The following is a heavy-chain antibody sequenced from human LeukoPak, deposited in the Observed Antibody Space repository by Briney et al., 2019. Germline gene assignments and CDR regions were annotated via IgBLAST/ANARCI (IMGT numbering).Heavy chain of an antibody. CDR2: INGNGGT. Sequence: PSETLSLTCTVSGGSIGFYFWSWIRQPAGKGLEWIGRINGNGGTNYNPSLKSRVTISVDTSKNQFSLKLSSVTAADTAVYYCARGARGSYSYWGQGTLVTVSS. CDR1: GGSIGFYF. D-gene: IGHD1-26*01. CDR3: ARGARGSYSY. J-gene: IGHJ4*02. V-gene: IGHV4-4*07.